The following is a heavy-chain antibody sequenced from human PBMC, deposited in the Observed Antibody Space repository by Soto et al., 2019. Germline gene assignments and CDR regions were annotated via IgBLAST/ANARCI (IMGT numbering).Heavy chain of an antibody. V-gene: IGHV4-30-4*01. J-gene: IGHJ4*02. CDR1: GDSISSGDYY. D-gene: IGHD4-17*01. CDR3: ARGGGEYDY. CDR2: IYYSGST. Sequence: SETLSLTCTVSGDSISSGDYYWSWIRQPPGKGLEWIGYIYYSGSTYYNPSLKSRVSISVDTSKNQFSLSLHSVTAAGTAVYYCARGGGEYDYWGQGTLVTVSA.